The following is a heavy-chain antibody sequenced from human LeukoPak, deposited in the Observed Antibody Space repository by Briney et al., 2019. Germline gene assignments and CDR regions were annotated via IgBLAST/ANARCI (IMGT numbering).Heavy chain of an antibody. CDR2: ISAGGGST. CDR1: GFTFSTYT. V-gene: IGHV3-23*01. CDR3: AKFLVGASFAY. Sequence: GGSLRLSCAASGFTFSTYTMNWVRQAPGKGLEWVSTISAGGGSTYYADSVKGRFTISGDNSKNTLFLQMNSLRAEDTAVYYCAKFLVGASFAYWGQGTLVTVSS. J-gene: IGHJ4*02. D-gene: IGHD1-26*01.